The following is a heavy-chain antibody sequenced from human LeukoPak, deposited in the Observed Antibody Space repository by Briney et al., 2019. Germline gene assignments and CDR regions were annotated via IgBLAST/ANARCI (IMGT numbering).Heavy chain of an antibody. V-gene: IGHV3-30-3*01. CDR1: GFTFSRYS. CDR2: ISHDGTNK. J-gene: IGHJ4*02. CDR3: SPKGATADY. D-gene: IGHD5-12*01. Sequence: GRSLGLSCAASGFTFSRYSMHWVRQAPGKGLEWVAVISHDGTNKWYADSVKGRFTVSRDNSKNMLYVQLNSLRPEDTAVYYCSPKGATADYWGQGTLVIVSS.